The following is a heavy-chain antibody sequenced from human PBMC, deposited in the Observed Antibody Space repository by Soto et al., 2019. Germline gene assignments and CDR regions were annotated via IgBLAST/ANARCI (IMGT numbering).Heavy chain of an antibody. CDR3: ARDVYGFREPGGLNWFDP. V-gene: IGHV3-21*01. CDR1: GFTFSSYS. J-gene: IGHJ5*02. D-gene: IGHD1-26*01. Sequence: ESGGGLVKPGGSLRLSCAASGFTFSSYSMNWVRQAPGKGLEWVSSISSSSSYIYYADSVKGRFTISRDNAKNSLYLQMNSLRAEDTAVYYCARDVYGFREPGGLNWFDPWGQGTLVTVSS. CDR2: ISSSSSYI.